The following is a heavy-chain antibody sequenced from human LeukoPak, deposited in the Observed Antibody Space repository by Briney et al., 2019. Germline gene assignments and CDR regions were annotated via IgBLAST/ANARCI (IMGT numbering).Heavy chain of an antibody. CDR3: ARARYYDILTGSSAYYGMDV. V-gene: IGHV3-30*19. J-gene: IGHJ6*02. D-gene: IGHD3-9*01. Sequence: PGGSLRLSCSASGFTFTSHGMHWARQAPGKGLEWVALISYDGSSKYYADSVKGRFTISRDNSKNTLYLQMNSLRAEDPAVYFCARARYYDILTGSSAYYGMDVWGQGTTVTVSS. CDR2: ISYDGSSK. CDR1: GFTFTSHG.